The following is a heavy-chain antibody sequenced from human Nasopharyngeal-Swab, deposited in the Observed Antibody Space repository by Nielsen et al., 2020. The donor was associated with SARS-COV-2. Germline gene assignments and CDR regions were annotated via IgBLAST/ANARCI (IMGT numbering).Heavy chain of an antibody. J-gene: IGHJ5*02. CDR2: IYYNGIT. CDR1: GGSITSNNYY. CDR3: ARAIKIFGAVVGSFDP. D-gene: IGHD3-3*01. Sequence: SETLSLTCSVSGGSITSNNYYWGWIRQPPAKGLEWIGNIYYNGITYYNPSLKSRVTISLDTSKSQFSLKLTSVTAADTAVYYCARAIKIFGAVVGSFDPWGQGTLVTVSS. V-gene: IGHV4-39*07.